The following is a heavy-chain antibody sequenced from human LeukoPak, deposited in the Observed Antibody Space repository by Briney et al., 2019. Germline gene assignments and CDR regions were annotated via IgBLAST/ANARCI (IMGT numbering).Heavy chain of an antibody. CDR1: GYTFTSYG. CDR3: ARDRARVVPAAINWFDP. Sequence: GASVKVSCKASGYTFTSYGISWVRQAPGQGLEWMGWISAYNGNTNYAQKLQGRVTMTTDTSTSTAYMELRSLRSDDTAVYYCARDRARVVPAAINWFDPWGQGTLVTVSS. V-gene: IGHV1-18*01. D-gene: IGHD2-2*01. J-gene: IGHJ5*02. CDR2: ISAYNGNT.